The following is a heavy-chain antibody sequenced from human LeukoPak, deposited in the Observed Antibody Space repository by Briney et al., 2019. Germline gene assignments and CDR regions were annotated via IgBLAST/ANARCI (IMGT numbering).Heavy chain of an antibody. V-gene: IGHV4-39*07. CDR2: IYYSGST. Sequence: SETLSLTCTVSGGSISNSSYYWGWIRQPPGKGLEWIGSIYYSGSTYYNPSLKSRVTISVDTSKNQFSLKLSSVTAADTAVYYCASGGVTFGGPLVDYYYGMDVWGQGTTVTVSS. J-gene: IGHJ6*02. CDR3: ASGGVTFGGPLVDYYYGMDV. CDR1: GGSISNSSYY. D-gene: IGHD3-16*01.